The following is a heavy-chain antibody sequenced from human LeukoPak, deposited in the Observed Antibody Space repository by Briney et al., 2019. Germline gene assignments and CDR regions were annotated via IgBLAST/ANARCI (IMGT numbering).Heavy chain of an antibody. CDR3: ARERGGDSGSLDAFDI. V-gene: IGHV4-34*01. J-gene: IGHJ3*02. Sequence: SETLSLTCTVSGGSISGYYWSWLRQPPGKGLEWLGEINHSGSTNYNPSLKSRVTISVDTSKNQFSLKLSSVTAADTAVYYCARERGGDSGSLDAFDIWGQGTMVTVSS. CDR1: GGSISGYY. CDR2: INHSGST. D-gene: IGHD3-10*01.